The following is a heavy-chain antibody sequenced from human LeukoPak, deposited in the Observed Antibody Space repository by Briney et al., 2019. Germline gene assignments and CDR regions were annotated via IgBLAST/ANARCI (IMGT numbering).Heavy chain of an antibody. D-gene: IGHD1-1*01. V-gene: IGHV3-48*04. CDR3: AGDGTGVLPGDAFDI. Sequence: IYYGESAKGRFTISRDNAKNSLYLQMHTLRAEDTAVYYCAGDGTGVLPGDAFDIWSQGTMVTVSS. CDR2: I. J-gene: IGHJ3*02.